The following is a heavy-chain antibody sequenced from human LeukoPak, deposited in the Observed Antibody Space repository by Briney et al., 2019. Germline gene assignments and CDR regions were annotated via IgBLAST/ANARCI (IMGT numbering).Heavy chain of an antibody. CDR2: ISSTGGTT. V-gene: IGHV3-23*01. CDR3: AKNGDRGAYCTGGTYYPYFYYYMDV. Sequence: PGGSLRLSCAASGITFSSYGMSWVRQAPGKGLEWVSSISSTGGTTYYADSVKGRFTISRDNSKNTLYLQMNSLRAEDTAIYYCAKNGDRGAYCTGGTYYPYFYYYMDVWGKGTTVTI. CDR1: GITFSSYG. D-gene: IGHD2-15*01. J-gene: IGHJ6*03.